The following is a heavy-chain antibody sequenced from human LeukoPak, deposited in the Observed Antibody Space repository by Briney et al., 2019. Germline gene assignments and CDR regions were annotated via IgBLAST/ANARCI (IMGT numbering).Heavy chain of an antibody. Sequence: QTGGSLRLSCAASGFTFSSYDMHWVRQAPGKGLEWVAVISYDGSNKYYADSVKGRFTISRDNSKNTLYLQMNSLRAEDTAVYYCAKGGYKYDSSGHNYFDYWGQGTLVTVSS. D-gene: IGHD3-22*01. CDR2: ISYDGSNK. J-gene: IGHJ4*02. CDR1: GFTFSSYD. CDR3: AKGGYKYDSSGHNYFDY. V-gene: IGHV3-30*18.